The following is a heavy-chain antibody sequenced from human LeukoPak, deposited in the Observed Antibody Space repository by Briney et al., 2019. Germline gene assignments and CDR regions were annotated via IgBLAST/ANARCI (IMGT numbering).Heavy chain of an antibody. CDR1: GYSFTSYW. Sequence: GESLKISCKGSGYSFTSYWIGWVRQMPGKGLEWMGIIYPGDSDTRYSPSFQGQVTISADKSISTAYLQWSSLKASDTAMYYCARRGYYYDSSGYQPGPIDYWGQGTLVTVSS. CDR3: ARRGYYYDSSGYQPGPIDY. CDR2: IYPGDSDT. J-gene: IGHJ4*02. V-gene: IGHV5-51*01. D-gene: IGHD3-22*01.